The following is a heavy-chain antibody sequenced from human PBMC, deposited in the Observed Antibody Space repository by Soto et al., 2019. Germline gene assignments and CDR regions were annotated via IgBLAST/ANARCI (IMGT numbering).Heavy chain of an antibody. CDR3: ARALAPVGWFDP. CDR2: INPNSGGT. V-gene: IGHV1-2*02. J-gene: IGHJ5*02. Sequence: ASVKVSCKASGYTFTGYYMHWVRQAPGQGLEWMGWINPNSGGTNYAQKFQGRVTMTRDTSISTAYMELSRLRSDDTAVYYCARALAPVGWFDPWGQGTLVTVPS. CDR1: GYTFTGYY.